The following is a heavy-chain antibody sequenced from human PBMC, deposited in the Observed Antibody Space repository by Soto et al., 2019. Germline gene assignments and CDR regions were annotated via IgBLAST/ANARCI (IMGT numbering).Heavy chain of an antibody. Sequence: QLQLLGSGGDLVKPGGSLRLSCAASGFTVSGNDLSWIRQAPGKGLEWVSSISSSGRAIYYADSVKGRFTISRDNAKDSLYLQMSSLRAEDTAIYYCASHHTSGWLYFDSWGQGTLVTVSS. D-gene: IGHD6-19*01. CDR1: GFTVSGND. V-gene: IGHV3-11*01. CDR3: ASHHTSGWLYFDS. CDR2: ISSSGRAI. J-gene: IGHJ4*02.